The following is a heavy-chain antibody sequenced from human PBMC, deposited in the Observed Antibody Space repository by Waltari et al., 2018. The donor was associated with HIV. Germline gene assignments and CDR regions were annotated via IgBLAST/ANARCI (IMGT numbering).Heavy chain of an antibody. CDR2: VNYSRNI. V-gene: IGHV4-34*01. Sequence: QVQLHQWGAGLLKPSETLSLLCDVYGGSLNGYYLSWIRQPPGKGLEWIGEVNYSRNINYNPSLGDRVTISIDTSRNRFSLTLTAVTAADRAAYYCARLITVTGRFDIWGQGTLVTVSS. J-gene: IGHJ4*02. CDR1: GGSLNGYY. CDR3: ARLITVTGRFDI. D-gene: IGHD4-4*01.